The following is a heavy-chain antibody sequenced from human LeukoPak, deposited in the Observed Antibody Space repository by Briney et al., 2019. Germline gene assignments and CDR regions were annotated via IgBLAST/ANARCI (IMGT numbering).Heavy chain of an antibody. D-gene: IGHD2-2*01. CDR3: ARAYCSSTSCSSDAFDI. CDR1: GYTFTSYD. Sequence: GASVKVSCKASGYTFTSYDINWVRQATGQGLEWMGWISAYNGNTNYAQKLQGRVTMTTDTSTSTAYMELRSLRSDDTAVYYCARAYCSSTSCSSDAFDIWGQGTMVTVSS. J-gene: IGHJ3*02. V-gene: IGHV1-18*01. CDR2: ISAYNGNT.